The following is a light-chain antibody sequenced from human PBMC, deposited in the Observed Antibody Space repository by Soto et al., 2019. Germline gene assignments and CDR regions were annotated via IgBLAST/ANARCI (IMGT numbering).Light chain of an antibody. CDR1: RSDVGSYNL. V-gene: IGLV2-23*01. CDR2: EGT. Sequence: HSALTQPASVSGSPGQSITISCTGTRSDVGSYNLVSWYQQHPGKAPKLMIYEGTKRPSGVSNRFSGSKSGNTASLTISGLQAEDEADYYCCSYAGSSTHYVFGTGTKVTVL. J-gene: IGLJ1*01. CDR3: CSYAGSSTHYV.